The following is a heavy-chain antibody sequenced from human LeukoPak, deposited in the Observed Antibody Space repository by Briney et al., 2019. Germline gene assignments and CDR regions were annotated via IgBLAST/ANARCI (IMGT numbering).Heavy chain of an antibody. Sequence: PGGSLRLSCAASGFTFSSYSMNWVRQAPGKGLVWVSRINSDGPSTSYADAVKGRFTISRDNAKNTLYLQMNSLRAEDTAVYYCARGGLTGTTIPYFDFWGQGTLVTVSS. V-gene: IGHV3-74*01. D-gene: IGHD1-7*01. CDR1: GFTFSSYS. CDR3: ARGGLTGTTIPYFDF. J-gene: IGHJ4*02. CDR2: INSDGPST.